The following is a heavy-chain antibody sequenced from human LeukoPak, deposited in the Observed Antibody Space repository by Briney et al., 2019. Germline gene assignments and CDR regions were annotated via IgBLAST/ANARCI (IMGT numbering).Heavy chain of an antibody. CDR2: IYLGDSDT. J-gene: IGHJ4*02. V-gene: IGHV5-51*01. CDR3: ARRLIGVAGRGYFDY. D-gene: IGHD6-13*01. Sequence: GESLKISCKGSGSSFTDYWIAWVRQMPGKGLECMGIIYLGDSDTRYSPSFQGQVTISADKSISTAYLQWSSLKASDTAMYYCARRLIGVAGRGYFDYWGQGTLVTVSS. CDR1: GSSFTDYW.